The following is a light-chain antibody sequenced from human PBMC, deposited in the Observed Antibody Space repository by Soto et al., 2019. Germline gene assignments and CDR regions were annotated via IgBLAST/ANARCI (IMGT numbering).Light chain of an antibody. V-gene: IGKV3-20*01. CDR2: AAS. CDR3: QHYGSPSWT. CDR1: QSVTSNY. Sequence: EIVFTQSPGTLSLSPVERTTLSCRASQSVTSNYLAWYQQKPGQAPRILIFAASSRATGIPDKFSGSGSGTDFTLTISRLEPDDFAVYYCQHYGSPSWTFGQGTKVDI. J-gene: IGKJ1*01.